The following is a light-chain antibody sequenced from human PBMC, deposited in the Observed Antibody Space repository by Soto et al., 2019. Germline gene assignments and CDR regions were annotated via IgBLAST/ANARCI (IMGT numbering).Light chain of an antibody. V-gene: IGKV1-5*03. CDR1: QDINIW. CDR3: EQYSSDSNT. Sequence: DIQMTQSPSTLSASVGDRVTITCRASQDINIWLAWYQQKPGKAPKLLIYKASTLERGVPSRFIGSGSGTDFNRATRSLQPDDFATYYYEQYSSDSNTLGQRTSLDIK. CDR2: KAS. J-gene: IGKJ2*01.